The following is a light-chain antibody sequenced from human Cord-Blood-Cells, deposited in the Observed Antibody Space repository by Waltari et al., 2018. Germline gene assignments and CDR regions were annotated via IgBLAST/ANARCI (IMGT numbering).Light chain of an antibody. Sequence: DIMMTQSPDSLAECLAEGATVYCKSLLSVLYSSNNKNYIAWSQQKPGQPPKLLIYWASTRESGVPDRFSGSGSGTDFTLTISSLQAEDVAVYYCQQYYSTPLTFGGGTKVEIK. V-gene: IGKV4-1*01. CDR2: WAS. CDR1: LSVLYSSNNKNY. J-gene: IGKJ4*01. CDR3: QQYYSTPLT.